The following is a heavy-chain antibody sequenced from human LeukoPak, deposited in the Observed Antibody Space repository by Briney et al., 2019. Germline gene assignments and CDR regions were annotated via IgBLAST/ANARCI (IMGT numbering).Heavy chain of an antibody. CDR1: GGSISSSSYY. Sequence: PSETLSLTCTVSGGSISSSSYYWGWLRQPPGKGLEWIGSIYYSGSTYYNPSLKRRVTISVDTSKNQFSLKLSSVTAADTAVYYCARGNWNYVGFDYWGQGTLVTVSS. V-gene: IGHV4-39*07. D-gene: IGHD1-7*01. CDR3: ARGNWNYVGFDY. J-gene: IGHJ4*02. CDR2: IYYSGST.